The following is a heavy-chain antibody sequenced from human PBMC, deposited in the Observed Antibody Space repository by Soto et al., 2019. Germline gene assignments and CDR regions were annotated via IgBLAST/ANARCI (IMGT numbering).Heavy chain of an antibody. J-gene: IGHJ6*02. D-gene: IGHD2-21*02. V-gene: IGHV2-5*02. Sequence: QITLKESGPTLVKPTQTLTLTCTFSGFSLSTTGVGVGWIRQPPGKALEWLALIYWDDDKRYNPSLNSRLTINKDTSKHXVXLXMXXMDPVDTATYYCVQSRCGGDCLQSYSSHSYYGLDVWGQGTTVTVSS. CDR2: IYWDDDK. CDR1: GFSLSTTGVG. CDR3: VQSRCGGDCLQSYSSHSYYGLDV.